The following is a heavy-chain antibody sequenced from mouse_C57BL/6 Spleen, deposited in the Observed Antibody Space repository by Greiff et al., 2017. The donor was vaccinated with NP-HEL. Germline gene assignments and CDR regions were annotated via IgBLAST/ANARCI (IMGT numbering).Heavy chain of an antibody. CDR3: ARFRDYGSSQYYFDY. V-gene: IGHV1-76*01. CDR1: GYTFTDYY. J-gene: IGHJ2*01. D-gene: IGHD1-1*01. CDR2: IYPGSGNT. Sequence: QVQLQQSGAELVRPGASVKLSCKASGYTFTDYYINWVKQRPGQGLEWIARIYPGSGNTYYNEKFKGKATLTAEKSSSTAYMQLSSLTSEDSAVYFCARFRDYGSSQYYFDYWGQGTTLTVSS.